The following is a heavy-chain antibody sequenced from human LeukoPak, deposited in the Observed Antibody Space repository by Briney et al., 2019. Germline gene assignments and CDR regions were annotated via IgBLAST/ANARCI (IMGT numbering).Heavy chain of an antibody. J-gene: IGHJ4*02. V-gene: IGHV3-9*01. CDR3: AKDREYSSSSSFDY. Sequence: GGSLRLSCAASGFTFDDYAMHWVRHAPGKGLEWVSGIRWNSGSIGYADSVKGRFTISRDNAKNSLYLQMNSLRAEDTALYYCAKDREYSSSSSFDYWGQGTLVTVSS. CDR1: GFTFDDYA. CDR2: IRWNSGSI. D-gene: IGHD6-6*01.